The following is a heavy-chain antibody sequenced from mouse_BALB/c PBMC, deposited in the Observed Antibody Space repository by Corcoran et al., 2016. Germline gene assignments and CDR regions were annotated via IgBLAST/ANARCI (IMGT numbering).Heavy chain of an antibody. CDR1: GYTFTEYT. V-gene: IGHV1-18*01. Sequence: EVRLQQSGPELVKPGASVKISCKTSGYTFTEYTMHWVKQSHGKSLEWIGGINPNNGGTSYNQKFMGKATLTVDKSSSTAYIVLLSLTSEDSAVSYCAIGIYYGYGFAYWGQGTLVTVSA. D-gene: IGHD2-2*01. CDR3: AIGIYYGYGFAY. J-gene: IGHJ3*01. CDR2: INPNNGGT.